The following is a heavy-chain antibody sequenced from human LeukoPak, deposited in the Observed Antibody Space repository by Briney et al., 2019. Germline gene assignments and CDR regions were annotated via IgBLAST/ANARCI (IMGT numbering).Heavy chain of an antibody. V-gene: IGHV3-33*01. CDR3: AREMDTDDAFDI. CDR1: GFTFSSYG. D-gene: IGHD2-8*01. CDR2: IWYDGSNK. Sequence: RGSLRLACAASGFTFSSYGMHWVRQAPGKGLEWVAVIWYDGSNKYYADSVKGRFTISRDNSKNTLYLQMNSLRAEDTAVYYCAREMDTDDAFDIWGQGTMVTVSS. J-gene: IGHJ3*02.